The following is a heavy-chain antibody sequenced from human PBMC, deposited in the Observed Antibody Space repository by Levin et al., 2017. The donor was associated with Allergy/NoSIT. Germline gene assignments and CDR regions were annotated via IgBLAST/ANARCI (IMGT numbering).Heavy chain of an antibody. D-gene: IGHD5-24*01. CDR2: ITSSSRT. CDR3: ATRRDGY. J-gene: IGHJ4*02. Sequence: GGSLRLSCAASGFTFSNYGMNWVRQAPGKGLEWISHITSSSRTYYADSVKGRFTASRDNAKNSLYLQMSSLRVEDTAVYYCATRRDGYWGQGTLVTVSS. V-gene: IGHV3-48*04. CDR1: GFTFSNYG.